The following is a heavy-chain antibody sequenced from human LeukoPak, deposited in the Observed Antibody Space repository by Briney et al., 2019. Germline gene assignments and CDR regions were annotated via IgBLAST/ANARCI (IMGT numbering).Heavy chain of an antibody. CDR2: IYSSGST. Sequence: SSETLYLTCPVSGGSTSGNYWTWIRQPPGKGLEWIGCIYSSGSTSYKPSLKSRITISVDTSKNQFSLNLSSVAAADTAVYYCVRGKAAAGAIWFDPWGQGTLVTVSS. CDR3: VRGKAAAGAIWFDP. D-gene: IGHD6-13*01. V-gene: IGHV4-59*01. CDR1: GGSTSGNY. J-gene: IGHJ5*02.